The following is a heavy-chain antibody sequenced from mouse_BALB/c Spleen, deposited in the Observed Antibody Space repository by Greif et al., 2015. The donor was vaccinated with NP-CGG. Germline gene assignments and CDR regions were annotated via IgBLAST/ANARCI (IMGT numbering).Heavy chain of an antibody. Sequence: EVKLVESGPGLVKPSQSLSLTCTVTGYSITSDYAWNWIRQFPGNKLEWMGYISYSGSTSYNPSLKSRISITRDTSKNQFFLQLNSVTTEDTATYYCARGDGNYVAWFAYWGQGTLVTVSA. CDR2: ISYSGST. CDR3: ARGDGNYVAWFAY. J-gene: IGHJ3*01. V-gene: IGHV3-2*02. CDR1: GYSITSDYA. D-gene: IGHD2-1*01.